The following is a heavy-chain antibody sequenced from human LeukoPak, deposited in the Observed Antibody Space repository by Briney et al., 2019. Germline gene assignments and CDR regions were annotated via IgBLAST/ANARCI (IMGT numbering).Heavy chain of an antibody. Sequence: KTSETLSLTCAVYGGSFSGYYWSWIRQPPGKGLEWIGEINHSGSTNYNPSLKSRVTISVETSKNEFSLKLRSVTAADTAVYYCARGATILDVWGKGTTVTVSS. J-gene: IGHJ6*04. CDR2: INHSGST. V-gene: IGHV4-34*01. CDR3: ARGATILDV. CDR1: GGSFSGYY. D-gene: IGHD5-12*01.